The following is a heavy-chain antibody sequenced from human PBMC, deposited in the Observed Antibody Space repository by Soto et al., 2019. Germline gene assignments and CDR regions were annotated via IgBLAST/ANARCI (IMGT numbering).Heavy chain of an antibody. Sequence: ASVKVSCKASGYTFTSYGISWVRQAPGQGLEWMGWISAYNGNTNYAQKLQGRVTMTTDTSTSTVYMELRSLRSDDTAVYYCARDAYYDFWRGPITDTDYYYYGMDVWGQGTTVTVSS. CDR2: ISAYNGNT. CDR1: GYTFTSYG. V-gene: IGHV1-18*01. CDR3: ARDAYYDFWRGPITDTDYYYYGMDV. D-gene: IGHD3-3*01. J-gene: IGHJ6*02.